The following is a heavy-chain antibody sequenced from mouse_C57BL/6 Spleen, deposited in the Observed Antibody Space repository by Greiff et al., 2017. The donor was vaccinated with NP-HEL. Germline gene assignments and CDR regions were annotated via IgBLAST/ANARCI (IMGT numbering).Heavy chain of an antibody. J-gene: IGHJ4*01. V-gene: IGHV5-16*01. D-gene: IGHD1-1*01. CDR3: ARASIYYYGSSYGYAMDY. CDR2: INYDGSST. CDR1: GFTFSDYY. Sequence: EVHLVESEGGLVQPGSSMKLSCTASGFTFSDYYMAWVRQVPEKGLEWVANINYDGSSTYYLDSLKSRFIISRDNAKNILYLQMSSLKSEDTATYYCARASIYYYGSSYGYAMDYWGQGTSVTVSS.